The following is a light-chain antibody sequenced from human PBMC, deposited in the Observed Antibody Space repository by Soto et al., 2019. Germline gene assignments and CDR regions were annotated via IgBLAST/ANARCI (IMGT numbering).Light chain of an antibody. CDR1: QSVGYH. V-gene: IGKV3-11*01. J-gene: IGKJ5*01. CDR2: DAS. Sequence: EIVMTQSPATLSVSPGERATLSCRASQSVGYHLAWYQQKPGQAPRLLVYDASNRATGIPARFSGSGSGTDFTLTISSLEPEDFALYYCQQRSNWPITFGQGTRLEIK. CDR3: QQRSNWPIT.